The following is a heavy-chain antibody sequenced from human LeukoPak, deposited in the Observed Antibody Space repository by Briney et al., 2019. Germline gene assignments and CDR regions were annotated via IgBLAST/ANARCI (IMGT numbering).Heavy chain of an antibody. CDR1: GYTFTSYD. V-gene: IGHV1-8*03. D-gene: IGHD4-11*01. J-gene: IGHJ6*03. Sequence: ASVKVSCKASGYTFTSYDINWVRQATGQGLEWMGWMNPNSGNTGYAQKFQGRVTITRNTSISTAYMELSSLRSEDTAVYYCARVASPSNSDYYYYYMDVWGKGTTVTVSS. CDR3: ARVASPSNSDYYYYYMDV. CDR2: MNPNSGNT.